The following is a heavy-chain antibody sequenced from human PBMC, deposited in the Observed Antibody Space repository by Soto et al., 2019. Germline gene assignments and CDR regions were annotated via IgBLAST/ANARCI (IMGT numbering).Heavy chain of an antibody. CDR2: ISWNSGSI. Sequence: DVQLVESGGGLVQPGRSLRLSCAASGFTFDDYAMHWVRQAPGKGLEWVSGISWNSGSIGYADSVKGRFTISRDNAKNSLYLQMNSLRAEDTALYYCAKKMVGWYFDLWGRGTLVTVSS. J-gene: IGHJ2*01. V-gene: IGHV3-9*01. CDR3: AKKMVGWYFDL. D-gene: IGHD2-15*01. CDR1: GFTFDDYA.